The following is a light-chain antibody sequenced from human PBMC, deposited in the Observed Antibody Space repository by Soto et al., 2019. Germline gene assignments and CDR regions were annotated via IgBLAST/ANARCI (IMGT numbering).Light chain of an antibody. CDR3: QQYGISPQT. CDR2: GAS. J-gene: IGKJ1*01. CDR1: QSVDRNY. V-gene: IGKV3-20*01. Sequence: EIVLTQSPGTLSLSPGERATLSCRASQSVDRNYLAWYQQKPGQASRLLIYGASSRDTGIPDRFGGSGSGTEFTRTISRLEPEDFAVYYCQQYGISPQTFGQGTKVEIK.